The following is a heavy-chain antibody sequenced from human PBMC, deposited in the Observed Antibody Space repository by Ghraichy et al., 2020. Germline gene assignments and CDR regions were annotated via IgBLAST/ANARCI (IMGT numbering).Heavy chain of an antibody. J-gene: IGHJ4*02. V-gene: IGHV3-23*01. CDR2: ISGSGGST. CDR3: AKDYTIFGVVISPFDY. Sequence: GESLNISCAASGFTFSSYAMSWVRQAPGKGLEWVSAISGSGGSTYYADSVKGRFTISRDNSKNTLYLQMNSLRAEDTAVYYCAKDYTIFGVVISPFDYWGQGTLVTVSS. CDR1: GFTFSSYA. D-gene: IGHD3-3*01.